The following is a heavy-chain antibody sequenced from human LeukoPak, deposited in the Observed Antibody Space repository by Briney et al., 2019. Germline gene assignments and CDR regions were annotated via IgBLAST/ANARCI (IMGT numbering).Heavy chain of an antibody. CDR2: IQYDGSNE. V-gene: IGHV3-30*02. Sequence: HTGGSLRLSCAASGFTFSSYGMHWVRQAPGKGLEWVAYIQYDGSNEQYADSVKGRFTISRDNSKNTLYLQMNSLRAEDTAVYYCAKEERSPPARYYYDSSGYSLFDYWGQGTLVTVSS. D-gene: IGHD3-22*01. CDR3: AKEERSPPARYYYDSSGYSLFDY. J-gene: IGHJ4*02. CDR1: GFTFSSYG.